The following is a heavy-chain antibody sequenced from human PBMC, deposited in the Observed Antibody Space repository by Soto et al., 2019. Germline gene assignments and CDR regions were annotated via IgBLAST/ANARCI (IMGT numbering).Heavy chain of an antibody. CDR1: GGSISNSNW. D-gene: IGHD1-26*01. V-gene: IGHV4-4*02. J-gene: IGHJ4*02. CDR3: AHRPIVGAAI. CDR2: IFHSGST. Sequence: KPSETLSLPCAAFGGSISNSNWWTWVRQPPGKGLDWIGEIFHSGSTNYNSSLMGRVTISVDKANNQFSLKLSSVTAADTAVYYCAHRPIVGAAIWGQGTLVTVSS.